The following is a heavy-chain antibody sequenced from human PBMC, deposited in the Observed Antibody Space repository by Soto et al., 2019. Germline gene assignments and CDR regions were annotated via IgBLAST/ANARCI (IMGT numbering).Heavy chain of an antibody. V-gene: IGHV3-30*18. CDR1: GFTFSSYG. D-gene: IGHD3-22*01. Sequence: LRLSCAASGFTFSSYGMHWVRQAPGKGLEWVAVISYDGSNKYYADSVKGRFTISRDNSKNTLYLQMNSLRAEDTAVYYCAKDKGLTLDYWGQGTLVTVSS. CDR3: AKDKGLTLDY. CDR2: ISYDGSNK. J-gene: IGHJ4*02.